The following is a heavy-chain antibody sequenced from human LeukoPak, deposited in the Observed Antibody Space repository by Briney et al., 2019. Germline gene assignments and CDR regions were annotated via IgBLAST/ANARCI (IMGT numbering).Heavy chain of an antibody. Sequence: SVKVSCKASGGTFSSYAISWVRQAPGQGLEWMGRIIPIFGTANYAQKFQGRVTITADGSTSTAYMELSSLRSEDTAVYYCARQYYYGSGSSHNWFDPWGQGTLVTVSS. CDR1: GGTFSSYA. CDR3: ARQYYYGSGSSHNWFDP. J-gene: IGHJ5*02. D-gene: IGHD3-10*01. CDR2: IIPIFGTA. V-gene: IGHV1-69*13.